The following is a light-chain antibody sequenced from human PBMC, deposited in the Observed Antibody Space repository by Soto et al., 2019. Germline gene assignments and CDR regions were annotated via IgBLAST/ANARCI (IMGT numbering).Light chain of an antibody. Sequence: EIVMTQSPATLSVSRGERATLSCRASQSVGSSLAWYQQKPGQAPRLLIYDASNRATGIPARFSGSGSGTDFTLTISSLEPEDFAVYYCQQRSNWPPITFGQGTRLEIK. CDR1: QSVGSS. CDR2: DAS. CDR3: QQRSNWPPIT. V-gene: IGKV3-11*01. J-gene: IGKJ5*01.